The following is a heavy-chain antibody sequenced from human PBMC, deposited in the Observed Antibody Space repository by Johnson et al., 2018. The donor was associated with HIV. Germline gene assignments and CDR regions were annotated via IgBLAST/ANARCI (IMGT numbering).Heavy chain of an antibody. CDR1: GFTVSSYY. CDR2: LFSGGSI. CDR3: ARACRDGYTCDAFDI. D-gene: IGHD5-24*01. J-gene: IGHJ3*02. V-gene: IGHV3-66*01. Sequence: VQLVESGGGLVQPGGSLRLSCAASGFTVSSYYMSWVRQAPGKGLEWVSVLFSGGSIYFADSVKGRFTISRDNSNNTLYLQMNSLRAEDTAVYYCARACRDGYTCDAFDIWGQGTMVTVSS.